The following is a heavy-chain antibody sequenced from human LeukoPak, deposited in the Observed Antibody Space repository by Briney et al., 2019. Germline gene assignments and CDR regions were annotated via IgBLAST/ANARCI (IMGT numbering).Heavy chain of an antibody. CDR2: INPSSGGT. CDR3: ARDGGRDGYNSAGF. V-gene: IGHV1-2*02. J-gene: IGHJ4*02. D-gene: IGHD5-24*01. CDR1: GYTFIDYY. Sequence: ASVKVSCKASGYTFIDYYMHWVRQAPGQGLEWVGWINPSSGGTSYTQEFQGRVTMTSDTSISTAYMELNRLGSDDTAVYYCARDGGRDGYNSAGFWGEGRLVTVSS.